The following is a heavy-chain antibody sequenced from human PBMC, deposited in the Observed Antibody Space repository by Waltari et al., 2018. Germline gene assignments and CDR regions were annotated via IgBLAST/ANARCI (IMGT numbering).Heavy chain of an antibody. CDR1: GFTFSRYW. V-gene: IGHV3-7*01. CDR3: ATYSIAVALYYFDY. D-gene: IGHD6-19*01. J-gene: IGHJ4*02. Sequence: EVQLVESGGGLVQPGGSLRLSCAASGFTFSRYWMSWVRQAPGKGLEWVANIKQDGSEKYYVDAVKGRFTSSRDNAKNSLYLQMNSLRAEDTAVYYCATYSIAVALYYFDYWGQGTLVTVSS. CDR2: IKQDGSEK.